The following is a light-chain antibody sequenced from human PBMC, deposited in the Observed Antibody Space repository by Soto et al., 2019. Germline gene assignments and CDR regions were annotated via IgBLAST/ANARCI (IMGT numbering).Light chain of an antibody. Sequence: DIQMTQSPSTVSASVGDRVAFTARPSDNIETSVAWYKQNPGEAPNLLIYKASKLENGDPSRFAGFGSGTEFTLSIASLQPDDSATYYCQHYNSDSRTFGQGTKVEIK. V-gene: IGKV1-5*03. CDR3: QHYNSDSRT. CDR2: KAS. CDR1: DNIETS. J-gene: IGKJ1*01.